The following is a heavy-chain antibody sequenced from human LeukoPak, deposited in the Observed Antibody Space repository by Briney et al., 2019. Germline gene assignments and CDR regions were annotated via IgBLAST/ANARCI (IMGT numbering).Heavy chain of an antibody. CDR1: GFIFDDYD. CDR3: LRGDRRDY. CDR2: INWNGNNI. V-gene: IGHV3-20*04. J-gene: IGHJ4*02. Sequence: GESLRLSCAASGFIFDDYDMSWVRQVPGKGLEWVSNINWNGNNIGYAGSVKGRFTISRDNAKDSLYLQMNSLRVEDTAVYYCLRGDRRDYWGQGTLVTVSS.